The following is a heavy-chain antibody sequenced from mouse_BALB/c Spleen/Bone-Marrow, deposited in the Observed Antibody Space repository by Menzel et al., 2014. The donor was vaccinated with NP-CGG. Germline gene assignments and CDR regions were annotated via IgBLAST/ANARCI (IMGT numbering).Heavy chain of an antibody. J-gene: IGHJ4*01. CDR3: ARVITTGYYGMDY. CDR2: ISTYYGDA. D-gene: IGHD2-4*01. CDR1: GYTFTDYT. Sequence: VQLQQSGAELVRPGVSVKISCKGSGYTFTDYTMHWVKQSHAKGLEWIGVISTYYGDAIYNQKFKGKATMTVDKSSSTAYMELARLTSEDFAIYYCARVITTGYYGMDYWGQGTSVTVSS. V-gene: IGHV1S137*01.